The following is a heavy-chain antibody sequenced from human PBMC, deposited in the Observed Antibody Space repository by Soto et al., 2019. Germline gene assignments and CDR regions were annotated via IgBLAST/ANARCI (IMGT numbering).Heavy chain of an antibody. CDR2: INSDGSTT. CDR3: ARVDYGAD. D-gene: IGHD4-17*01. CDR1: GFTFSSYW. V-gene: IGHV3-74*01. Sequence: EVPLVESGGGLVQPGGSLRLSCAASGFTFSSYWMHWVRQAPGKGLVWVSRINSDGSTTHYADSVKGRFTVSRDNATNTLYLQMTSLRAEDTAVYYCARVDYGADWGQGTLVTVSS. J-gene: IGHJ4*02.